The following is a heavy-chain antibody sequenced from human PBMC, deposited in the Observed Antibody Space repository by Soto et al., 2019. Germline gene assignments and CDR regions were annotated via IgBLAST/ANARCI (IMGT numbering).Heavy chain of an antibody. J-gene: IGHJ4*02. CDR2: INHSGST. V-gene: IGHV4-34*01. D-gene: IGHD6-13*01. Sequence: SETLSLTCAVYGGSFSGYYWSWIRQPPGKGLEWIGEINHSGSTNYNPSLKSRVTISVDTSKNQFSLKLSSVTAADTAVYYCARTPYSSSWYGYWGQGTLVTVSS. CDR1: GGSFSGYY. CDR3: ARTPYSSSWYGY.